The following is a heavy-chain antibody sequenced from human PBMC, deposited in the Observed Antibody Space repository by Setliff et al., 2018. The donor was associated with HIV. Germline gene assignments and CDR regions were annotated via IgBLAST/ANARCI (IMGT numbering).Heavy chain of an antibody. CDR3: VRDEKRAAGGSMYYFDY. J-gene: IGHJ4*02. Sequence: GASVKVSCKASGYNFGFYGISWVRQAPGQELEWMGWVNEDNGDRNFAPSVQGRIALTTDTSTNTAYMELTHLRSDDTALYFCVRDEKRAAGGSMYYFDYWGQGTLVTVS. CDR1: GYNFGFYG. V-gene: IGHV1-18*01. D-gene: IGHD5-12*01. CDR2: VNEDNGDR.